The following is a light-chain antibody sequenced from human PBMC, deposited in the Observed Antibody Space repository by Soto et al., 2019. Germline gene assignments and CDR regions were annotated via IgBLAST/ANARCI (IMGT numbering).Light chain of an antibody. CDR1: SSNIGAGYD. Sequence: QSVLTQPPSVSGAPGQRVTISCTGRSSNIGAGYDVHWYQQLPGTAPKLLIYGNINRPSGVPDRFSGSKSGTSASLAITGLQAEDEADYYCAAWDDSLNGPLFGGGTKLTVL. CDR3: AAWDDSLNGPL. J-gene: IGLJ2*01. CDR2: GNI. V-gene: IGLV1-40*01.